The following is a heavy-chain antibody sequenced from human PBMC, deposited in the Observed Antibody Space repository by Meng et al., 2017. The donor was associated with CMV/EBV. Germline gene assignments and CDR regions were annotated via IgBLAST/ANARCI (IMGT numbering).Heavy chain of an antibody. CDR2: VDGRRST. CDR3: ARDSGGCNRLHCYFHY. CDR1: AFTFRDTA. Sequence: SAFTFRDTAKNWVRQAPGKRLERDWRVDGRRSTYCADSEERRFTISRDDSKNTLYLQMNELRAEGTAIYYCARDSGGCNRLHCYFHYWGQGTLVTVSS. V-gene: IGHV3-23*01. J-gene: IGHJ4*02. D-gene: IGHD2/OR15-2a*01.